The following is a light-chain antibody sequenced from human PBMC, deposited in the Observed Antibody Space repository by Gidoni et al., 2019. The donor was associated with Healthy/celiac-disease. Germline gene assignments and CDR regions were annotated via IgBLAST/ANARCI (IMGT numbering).Light chain of an antibody. Sequence: NVLTQYRGTIALAPAERATLSCRASQSVSSSYLGVYQQKTGHDTRLLIYGASSRATGIPDRCSSSGSGTDFSLLISSLEPEDFAVYYCQQYGSSPPVTFXRXTKVEIK. V-gene: IGKV3-20*01. CDR2: GAS. CDR3: QQYGSSPPVT. J-gene: IGKJ3*01. CDR1: QSVSSSY.